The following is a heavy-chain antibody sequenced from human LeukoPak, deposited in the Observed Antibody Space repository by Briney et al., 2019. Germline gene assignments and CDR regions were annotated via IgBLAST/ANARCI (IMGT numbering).Heavy chain of an antibody. J-gene: IGHJ5*02. Sequence: PSETLSLTCTVSGGSISSYYWSWIRQPPGKGLEWIGYIYYSGSTNYNPSLKSRVTISVDTSKNQSSLKLSSVTAADTAVYYCARDSGSYYVENWFDPWGQGTLVTVSS. CDR1: GGSISSYY. D-gene: IGHD1-26*01. V-gene: IGHV4-59*01. CDR2: IYYSGST. CDR3: ARDSGSYYVENWFDP.